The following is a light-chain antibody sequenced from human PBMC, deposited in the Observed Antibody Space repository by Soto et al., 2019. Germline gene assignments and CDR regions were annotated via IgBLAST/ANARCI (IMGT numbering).Light chain of an antibody. CDR1: SSDVGGYNY. CDR3: SSYAGSNNLGV. J-gene: IGLJ3*02. Sequence: QSALTQPPSASGSRGQSVTISCTGTSSDVGGYNYVSWYQQHPGKAPKLMIYEVSKRPSGVPDRFSGPKSGNTASLTVSGLQPEDEADYYCSSYAGSNNLGVFGGGTKVTVL. CDR2: EVS. V-gene: IGLV2-8*01.